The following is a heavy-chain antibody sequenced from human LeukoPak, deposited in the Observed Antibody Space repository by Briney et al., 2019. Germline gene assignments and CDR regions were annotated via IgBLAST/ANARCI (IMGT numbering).Heavy chain of an antibody. Sequence: GESLQISCQGSGYSFTSYWIGWVRQATGQGLEWMGWMNPNSGNTGYAQKFQGRVTMTRNTSISTAYMELSSLRSEDTAVYYCAGGTRGYFDYWGQGTLVTVSS. CDR2: MNPNSGNT. V-gene: IGHV1-8*02. CDR3: AGGTRGYFDY. CDR1: GYSFTSYW. J-gene: IGHJ4*02.